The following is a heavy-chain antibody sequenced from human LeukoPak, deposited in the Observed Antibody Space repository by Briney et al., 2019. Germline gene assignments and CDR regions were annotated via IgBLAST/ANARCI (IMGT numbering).Heavy chain of an antibody. CDR2: ISAYNGNT. CDR3: ARESSGSDDAFDI. D-gene: IGHD3-10*01. V-gene: IGHV1-18*01. Sequence: ASVKVSCKASGYTFSIYGISWVRQAPGQGLEWMGWISAYNGNTNYAQKLQGRLTMTTDTSTTTAYMDLRSLRSDDTAVYFCARESSGSDDAFDIWGQGTMVTVSS. CDR1: GYTFSIYG. J-gene: IGHJ3*02.